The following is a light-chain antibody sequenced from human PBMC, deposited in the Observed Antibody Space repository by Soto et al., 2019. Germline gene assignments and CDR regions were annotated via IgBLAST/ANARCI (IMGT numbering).Light chain of an antibody. Sequence: QSVLTQPASVSGSPGQSIAISCTGSSSDVGAYNYVSWYQQHPGKAPKLMIYDVSNRPSGISNRFSGSKSGNTASLTISGLQAEDEADFYCSTYTSSSTPLCVFGTGTKVTVL. J-gene: IGLJ1*01. V-gene: IGLV2-14*01. CDR2: DVS. CDR3: STYTSSSTPLCV. CDR1: SSDVGAYNY.